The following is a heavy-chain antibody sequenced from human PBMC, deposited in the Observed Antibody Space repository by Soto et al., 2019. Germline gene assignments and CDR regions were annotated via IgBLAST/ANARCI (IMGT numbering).Heavy chain of an antibody. J-gene: IGHJ6*02. CDR1: GYTFTSYG. D-gene: IGHD3-10*01. V-gene: IGHV1-18*01. Sequence: ASVKVSCKASGYTFTSYGISWVRQAPGQGVEWMGWISPYNGNANYAQILQGRVTMTTDTSTSTAYMELRSLRSDDTAVYYCARGRRVQGSFTWGYYYYYGMDVRGQGTTVTVPS. CDR2: ISPYNGNA. CDR3: ARGRRVQGSFTWGYYYYYGMDV.